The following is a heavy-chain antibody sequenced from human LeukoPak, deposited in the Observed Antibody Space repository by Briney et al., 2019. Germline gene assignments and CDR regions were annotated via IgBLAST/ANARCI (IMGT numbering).Heavy chain of an antibody. CDR1: GGSFSGYY. CDR3: ARLYSSSWYEYYYYYYGMDV. Sequence: SETLSLTCAVYGGSFSGYYWSWIRQPPGKGLEWIGYIYYSGSTNYNPSLKSRVTISVDTSKNQFSLKLSSVTAADTAVYYCARLYSSSWYEYYYYYYGMDVWGQGTTVTVSS. V-gene: IGHV4-59*08. D-gene: IGHD6-13*01. J-gene: IGHJ6*02. CDR2: IYYSGST.